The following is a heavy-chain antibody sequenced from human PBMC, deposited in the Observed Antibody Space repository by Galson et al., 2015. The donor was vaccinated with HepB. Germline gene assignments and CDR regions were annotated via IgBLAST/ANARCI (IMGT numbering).Heavy chain of an antibody. V-gene: IGHV3-11*03. D-gene: IGHD4-17*01. CDR2: ISTISAYT. CDR3: ARWIRDYGDYYFDY. Sequence: SLRLSCAASGFTFSDYYMSWIRQAPGKGLEWVSYISTISAYTNYADSVKGRFTISSDNAKNSLYLQMNSLRAEDTAVYYCARWIRDYGDYYFDYWGQGTLVTVSS. J-gene: IGHJ4*02. CDR1: GFTFSDYY.